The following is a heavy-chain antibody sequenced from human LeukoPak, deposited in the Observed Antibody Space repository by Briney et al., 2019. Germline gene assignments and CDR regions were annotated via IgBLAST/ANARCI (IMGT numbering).Heavy chain of an antibody. Sequence: SGGSLRLSCAASGFTFSSYSMNWVRQAPGKGLEWVSSISSSSSYIYYADSVKGRFTISRDNAKNSLYLQMNSLRAEDTAVYYCAKGRRHVLGYCSGGNCYGDYWGQGTLVTVSS. J-gene: IGHJ4*02. V-gene: IGHV3-21*04. CDR3: AKGRRHVLGYCSGGNCYGDY. CDR2: ISSSSSYI. CDR1: GFTFSSYS. D-gene: IGHD2-15*01.